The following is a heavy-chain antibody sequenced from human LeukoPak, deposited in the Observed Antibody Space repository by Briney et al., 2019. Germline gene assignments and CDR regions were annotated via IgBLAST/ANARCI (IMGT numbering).Heavy chain of an antibody. J-gene: IGHJ5*02. V-gene: IGHV3-23*01. CDR1: GFTFSSYA. CDR3: AKGGLVHRFDP. CDR2: ISGSGDNT. Sequence: GGSLRLSCAASGFTFSSYAMSWVRQAPGRGLEWVSGISGSGDNTYYADSVKGRFTISRDNSKNTLYLQMNSLRADDTAVYYCAKGGLVHRFDPWGQGTLVTVSS.